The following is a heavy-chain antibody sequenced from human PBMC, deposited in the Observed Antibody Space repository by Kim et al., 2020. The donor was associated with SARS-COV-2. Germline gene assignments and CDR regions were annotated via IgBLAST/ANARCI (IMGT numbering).Heavy chain of an antibody. CDR2: IKNEMTT. CDR3: AKDTSYGLVV. CDR1: GFTFGRAW. Sequence: GGSLRLSCVTSGFTFGRAWMHWVRQTPGKGLVWVTHIKNEMTTTYAESVKGRFTISRDNAKNTVYLQMNSLRAEDAAVYYCAKDTSYGLVVWGRGTTVIVSS. D-gene: IGHD5-18*01. J-gene: IGHJ6*02. V-gene: IGHV3-74*01.